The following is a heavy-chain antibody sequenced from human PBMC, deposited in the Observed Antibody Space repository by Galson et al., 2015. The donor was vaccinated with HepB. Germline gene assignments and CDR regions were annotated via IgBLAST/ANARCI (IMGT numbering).Heavy chain of an antibody. V-gene: IGHV4-34*01. CDR1: GGSFNGFF. D-gene: IGHD5-18*01. Sequence: SETLSLTCAVYGGSFNGFFCTWIRQSPGKGLEWIGGINHRGSTNYNPSLKSRVTMSLTMSKNQFSLKPTSVTAADSAVYYCARGGRTYNYGSLSYSGMDVWGQGTTVTASS. CDR3: ARGGRTYNYGSLSYSGMDV. CDR2: INHRGST. J-gene: IGHJ6*02.